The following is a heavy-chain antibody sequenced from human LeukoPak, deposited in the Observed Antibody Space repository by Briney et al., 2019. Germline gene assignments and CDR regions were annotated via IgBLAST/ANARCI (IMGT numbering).Heavy chain of an antibody. CDR2: INTNTGNP. CDR1: GYTFTSYA. Sequence: ASVKVSCKASGYTFTSYAMNWVRQAPGQGLEWMGWINTNTGNPTYAQGFTGRFVFSLDTSVSTAYLQISSLKAEDTAVYYCARGMRYSSSFSTYYYYYHMDVWGKGTTVTVSS. V-gene: IGHV7-4-1*02. CDR3: ARGMRYSSSFSTYYYYYHMDV. J-gene: IGHJ6*03. D-gene: IGHD6-6*01.